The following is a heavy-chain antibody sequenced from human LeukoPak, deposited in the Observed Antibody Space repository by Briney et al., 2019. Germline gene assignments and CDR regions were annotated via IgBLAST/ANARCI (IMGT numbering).Heavy chain of an antibody. Sequence: SETLSLTCTVSGGSTSSYYWSWLRQPPGKGLEWIGNTYPSESTNHNPSLKSRVTISVDTSKNQLSLKLSSVTTADTAVYYCARGAYCHDTMDWGQGTLVTVSS. J-gene: IGHJ4*02. V-gene: IGHV4-59*01. CDR1: GGSTSSYY. CDR2: TYPSEST. D-gene: IGHD3-10*01. CDR3: ARGAYCHDTMD.